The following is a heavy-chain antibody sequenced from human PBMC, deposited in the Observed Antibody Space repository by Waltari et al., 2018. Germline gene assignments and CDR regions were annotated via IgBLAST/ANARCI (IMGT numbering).Heavy chain of an antibody. CDR2: IYYSGST. CDR3: ARGPRYGSGEPFDY. V-gene: IGHV4-59*01. CDR1: GGSISSYY. D-gene: IGHD3-10*01. Sequence: QVQLQESGPGLVKPSETLSLTCTVSGGSISSYYWSWIRQPPGKGLEWIGYIYYSGSTNYNPSLKSRVTISVDTSKNQFSLKLSSVTAADTAVYYCARGPRYGSGEPFDYWGQGTLVTVSS. J-gene: IGHJ4*02.